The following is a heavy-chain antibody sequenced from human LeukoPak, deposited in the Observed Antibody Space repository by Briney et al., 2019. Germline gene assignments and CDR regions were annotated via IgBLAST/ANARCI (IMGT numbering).Heavy chain of an antibody. V-gene: IGHV4-38-2*02. J-gene: IGHJ4*02. CDR1: GYSISSGYY. CDR2: SGST. Sequence: SETLSLTCTVSGYSISSGYYWGWIRQPPGKGLEWIGSGSTYYNPSLKSRVTISVDTSKNQFSLKLSSVTAADTAVYYCASYQIAMVRGVREFFDYWGQGTLVTVSS. D-gene: IGHD3-10*01. CDR3: ASYQIAMVRGVREFFDY.